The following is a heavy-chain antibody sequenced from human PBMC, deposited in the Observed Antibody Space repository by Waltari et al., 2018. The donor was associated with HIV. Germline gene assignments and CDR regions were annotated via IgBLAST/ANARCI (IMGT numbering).Heavy chain of an antibody. CDR3: ARLYRNYYDGSEVPPHLDF. V-gene: IGHV3-7*01. J-gene: IGHJ4*02. CDR2: IEGDGSEK. Sequence: EVQLVESGGGLVQPGGSLRLSCATSGLPFSSYYMTWVRQAPGQGLEWVANIEGDGSEKYYVDSVKGRFTISRDNAKKSLYLQMNTLRAEDTAVYYCARLYRNYYDGSEVPPHLDFWGRGTLVTVSS. CDR1: GLPFSSYY. D-gene: IGHD3-22*01.